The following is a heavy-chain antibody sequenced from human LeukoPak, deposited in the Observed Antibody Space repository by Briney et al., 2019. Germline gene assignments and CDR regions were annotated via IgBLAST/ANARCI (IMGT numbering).Heavy chain of an antibody. Sequence: SGGSLRLSCAASGFTVSSNYMSWVRQAPGKGPEWVSVIYSGGSTYYADSVKGRFTISRDNSKNTLYLQMNSLRAEDTAVYYCARAGSGRLYNWFDPWGQGTLVTVSS. CDR2: IYSGGST. J-gene: IGHJ5*02. D-gene: IGHD6-19*01. CDR3: ARAGSGRLYNWFDP. V-gene: IGHV3-66*02. CDR1: GFTVSSNY.